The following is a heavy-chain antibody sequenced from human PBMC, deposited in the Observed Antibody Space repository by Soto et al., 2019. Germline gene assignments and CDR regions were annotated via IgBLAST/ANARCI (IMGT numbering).Heavy chain of an antibody. CDR2: IYYSGST. J-gene: IGHJ4*02. Sequence: SETLSLTCTVSGGSISSGGYYWSWIRQHPGKGLEWIGYIYYSGSTYYNPSLKSRVTISVDTSKNQFSLKLSSVTAADTAVYYCASGNRGVPADSVYFDYWGQGTLVTVSS. CDR3: ASGNRGVPADSVYFDY. V-gene: IGHV4-31*03. CDR1: GGSISSGGYY. D-gene: IGHD2-2*01.